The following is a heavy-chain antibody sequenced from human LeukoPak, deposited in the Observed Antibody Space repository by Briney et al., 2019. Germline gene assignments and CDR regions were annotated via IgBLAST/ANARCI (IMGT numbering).Heavy chain of an antibody. V-gene: IGHV3-64*01. D-gene: IGHD1-20*01. Sequence: PGGSLRLSCAASGFTFSRYAMHWVRQAPGKGLESVSAISSNGGSTYYANSVKGRFTISRDNSKNTLYLQMGSLRAEDPAVYYCARDFGLTGKVDYWGQGTLVTVSS. CDR1: GFTFSRYA. J-gene: IGHJ4*02. CDR2: ISSNGGST. CDR3: ARDFGLTGKVDY.